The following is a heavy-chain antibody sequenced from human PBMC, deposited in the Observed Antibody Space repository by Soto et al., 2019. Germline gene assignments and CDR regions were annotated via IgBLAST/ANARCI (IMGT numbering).Heavy chain of an antibody. CDR3: ATLGAGAFDS. J-gene: IGHJ4*02. V-gene: IGHV1-2*02. D-gene: IGHD3-16*01. CDR2: INPKSGGT. CDR1: GYTFNDYY. Sequence: GASVKVSCKASGYTFNDYYIHWVRQAPGQGLEGMGWINPKSGGTNYAQKFQGRVTLTRDTSITTVYMEVSRLRTDDTAVYYCATLGAGAFDSWGQGSLVTVSS.